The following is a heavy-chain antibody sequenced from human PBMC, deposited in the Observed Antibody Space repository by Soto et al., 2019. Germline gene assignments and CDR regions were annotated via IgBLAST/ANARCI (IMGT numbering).Heavy chain of an antibody. D-gene: IGHD5-12*01. V-gene: IGHV4-59*08. CDR3: ARGNSGLSPYRSRVFHFYYMDV. CDR1: GGSISSYY. CDR2: IYYSGST. J-gene: IGHJ6*03. Sequence: SETLSLTCTVSGGSISSYYWSWIRQPPGKGLEWIGYIYYSGSTNYNPSLKSRVTISVDTSKNQFSLKLSSVTAADTAVYYCARGNSGLSPYRSRVFHFYYMDVCGKGTTVTVSS.